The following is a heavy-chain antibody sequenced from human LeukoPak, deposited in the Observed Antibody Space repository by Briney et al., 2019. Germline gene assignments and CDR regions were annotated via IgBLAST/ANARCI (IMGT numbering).Heavy chain of an antibody. V-gene: IGHV3-30*02. CDR2: IRYDGSNK. CDR3: ANGKRSFRPPPKTPPKSASIPPGG. Sequence: GGSLRLSCAASGFTFSSYGMHWVRQAPGKGLEWVAFIRYDGSNKYYADSVKGRFTISRDNSKNTLYLQMNSLRAEDTAVYYCANGKRSFRPPPKTPPKSASIPPGGGGQGPLVPVSS. J-gene: IGHJ4*02. CDR1: GFTFSSYG. D-gene: IGHD3-16*02.